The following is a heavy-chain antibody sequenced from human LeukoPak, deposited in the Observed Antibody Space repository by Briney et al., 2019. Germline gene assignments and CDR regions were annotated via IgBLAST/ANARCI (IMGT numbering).Heavy chain of an antibody. Sequence: PGGSLRLSCAASGFTFSSYGMHWVRQAPAKGLEGVAFIRYDGSNKYYADSVKGRFTISRDNSKNTLYLQMNSLRAEDTAVYYCAKGPLDYYDSSGYYYVGSYWGQGTLVTVSS. CDR2: IRYDGSNK. CDR1: GFTFSSYG. V-gene: IGHV3-30*02. J-gene: IGHJ4*02. D-gene: IGHD3-22*01. CDR3: AKGPLDYYDSSGYYYVGSY.